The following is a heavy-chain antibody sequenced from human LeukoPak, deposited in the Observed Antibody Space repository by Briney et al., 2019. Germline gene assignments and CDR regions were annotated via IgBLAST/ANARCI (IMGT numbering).Heavy chain of an antibody. V-gene: IGHV4-38-2*01. CDR3: ASYYASGVSAYDYFGMDV. CDR1: GYSISSGYY. Sequence: SETLSLTCAVSGYSISSGYYWGWIRQPPGKGLEWIGSMYHNRGTYYNPSLKSRVTISMDTSKNQFSLRLSSVTAADTAVYYCASYYASGVSAYDYFGMDVWGKRTTVTVSS. CDR2: MYHNRGT. D-gene: IGHD3-10*01. J-gene: IGHJ6*04.